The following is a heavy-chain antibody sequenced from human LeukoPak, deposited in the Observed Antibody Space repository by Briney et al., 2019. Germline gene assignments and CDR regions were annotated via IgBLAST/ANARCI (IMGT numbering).Heavy chain of an antibody. Sequence: GGSLGLSCAASGFTFSSYWMSWVRQAPGKGLEWVANIKQDGSEKYYVDSVKGRFTISRDNAKNSLYLQMNSLRAEDTAVYYCARDGLPEAYYYGSSGAELDYWGQGTLVTVSS. V-gene: IGHV3-7*01. CDR3: ARDGLPEAYYYGSSGAELDY. D-gene: IGHD3-22*01. J-gene: IGHJ4*02. CDR2: IKQDGSEK. CDR1: GFTFSSYW.